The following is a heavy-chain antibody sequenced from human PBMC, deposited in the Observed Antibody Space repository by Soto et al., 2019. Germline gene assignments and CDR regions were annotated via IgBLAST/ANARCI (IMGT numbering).Heavy chain of an antibody. CDR3: ARHYDILTGYYTPFDY. V-gene: IGHV4-39*01. D-gene: IGHD3-9*01. CDR1: GGSISSSSYY. J-gene: IGHJ4*02. Sequence: SETLSLTCTVSGGSISSSSYYWGWIRQPPGKGLEWIGSIYYSGSTYYNPSLKSRVTISVDTSKNQFSLKLSSVTAADTAVYYCARHYDILTGYYTPFDYWGQGTLVTVSS. CDR2: IYYSGST.